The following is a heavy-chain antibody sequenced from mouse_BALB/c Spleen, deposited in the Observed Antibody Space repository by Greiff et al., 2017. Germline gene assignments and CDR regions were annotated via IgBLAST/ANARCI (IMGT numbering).Heavy chain of an antibody. CDR1: GYTFTDYA. V-gene: IGHV1-67*01. CDR2: ISTYYGNT. Sequence: QVQLQQSGPELVRPGVSVKISCKGSGYTFTDYAMHWVKQSHAKSLEWIGVISTYYGNTNYNQKFKGKATMTVDKSSSTAYMELARLTSEDSAIYYCAREGGYYYDAMDYWGQGTSVTVSS. CDR3: AREGGYYYDAMDY. J-gene: IGHJ4*01. D-gene: IGHD1-1*01.